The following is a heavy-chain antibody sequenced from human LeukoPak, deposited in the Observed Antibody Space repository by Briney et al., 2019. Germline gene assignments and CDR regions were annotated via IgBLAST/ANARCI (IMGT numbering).Heavy chain of an antibody. CDR1: GYTFTSYY. V-gene: IGHV1-46*01. J-gene: IGHJ4*02. CDR2: INPSGGST. D-gene: IGHD3-22*01. CDR3: IFSSGYYRAIDY. Sequence: ASVKVSCKASGYTFTSYYMHWVRQAPGQGLEWMGIINPSGGSTSYAQKFQGRVTITADKSTSTAYMELSSLRSEDTAVYYCIFSSGYYRAIDYWGQGTLVTVSS.